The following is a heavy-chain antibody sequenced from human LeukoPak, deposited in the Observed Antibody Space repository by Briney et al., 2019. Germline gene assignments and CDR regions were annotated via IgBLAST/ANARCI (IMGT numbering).Heavy chain of an antibody. V-gene: IGHV1-69*05. CDR2: IIPIFGTA. D-gene: IGHD5-18*01. J-gene: IGHJ4*01. CDR3: ARFLRHSYGSPGAFDY. CDR1: GGTFSSYA. Sequence: SVEVSCKASGGTFSSYAISWVRHAPGQGLEWMGGIIPIFGTANYAQKFQGRVTITTDESTSTAYMELSSLRSEDTAVCYCARFLRHSYGSPGAFDYWGDGTLVTASP.